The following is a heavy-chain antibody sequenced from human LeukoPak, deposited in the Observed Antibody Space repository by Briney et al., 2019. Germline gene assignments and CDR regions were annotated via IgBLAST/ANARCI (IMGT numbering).Heavy chain of an antibody. V-gene: IGHV4-59*01. J-gene: IGHJ3*02. CDR2: IYYSGST. CDR1: GGSISSYY. CDR3: ARDQDYGGNSGAFDI. Sequence: SETLSLTCTVSGGSISSYYWSWIRQPPGKGLEWIGNIYYSGSTNYNPSLNSRVTISVDTSKNQFSLKLSSVTAADTAVYYCARDQDYGGNSGAFDIWGQGTMVTVSS. D-gene: IGHD4-23*01.